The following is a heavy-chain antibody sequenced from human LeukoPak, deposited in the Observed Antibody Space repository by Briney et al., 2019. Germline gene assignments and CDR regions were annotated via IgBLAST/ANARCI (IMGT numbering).Heavy chain of an antibody. D-gene: IGHD6-19*01. CDR2: IYSGGST. Sequence: GGSLRLSCAASGFTVSSNYMSWVRQAPGKGLEWVSVIYSGGSTYYADSVKGRFTISRDNSKNTLYLQMNSLRAEDTAVYYCAREGSSGWETQYNWFDPWGQGTLVTVSS. CDR1: GFTVSSNY. V-gene: IGHV3-66*01. CDR3: AREGSSGWETQYNWFDP. J-gene: IGHJ5*02.